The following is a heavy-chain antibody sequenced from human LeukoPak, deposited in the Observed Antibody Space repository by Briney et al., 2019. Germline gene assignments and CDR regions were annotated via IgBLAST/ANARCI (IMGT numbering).Heavy chain of an antibody. V-gene: IGHV3-66*01. CDR1: GITVSTNY. D-gene: IGHD3-16*01. Sequence: PGGSLRLPCAASGITVSTNYMSWVRQAPGKGLEWVSVIYTDDSTYYTDSVKGRFAISRDISKNTLYLQMNSLRGDDTAVYYCAGDWNGDHVIEYWGQGTLVTVSS. CDR3: AGDWNGDHVIEY. CDR2: IYTDDST. J-gene: IGHJ4*02.